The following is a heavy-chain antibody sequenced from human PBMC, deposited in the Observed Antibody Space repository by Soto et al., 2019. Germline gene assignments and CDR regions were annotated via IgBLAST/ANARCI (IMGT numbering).Heavy chain of an antibody. D-gene: IGHD6-13*01. CDR2: IWYDGSNK. V-gene: IGHV3-33*08. Sequence: LRLSCAGSGFIFKNAWLTWVRQAPGKGLEWVAVIWYDGSNKYYADSVKGRFTISRDNSKNTLYLQMNSLRAEDTAVYYCARDRGYSSSWYEPYYYGMDVWGQGTKVTVSS. CDR3: ARDRGYSSSWYEPYYYGMDV. J-gene: IGHJ6*02. CDR1: GFIFKNAW.